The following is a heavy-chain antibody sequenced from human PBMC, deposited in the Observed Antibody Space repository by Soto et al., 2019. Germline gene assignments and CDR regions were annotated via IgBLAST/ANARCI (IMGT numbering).Heavy chain of an antibody. CDR2: INPKSGGT. D-gene: IGHD2-8*01. J-gene: IGHJ6*02. CDR3: ARGHSTDCSNGVCSFFYNHEMDV. Sequence: ASVKVSCKASGYSYTDYHIHWVRQAPGQGLEWLGRINPKSGGTSTAQKFQGWVTMTRDRSISTVYMELTRLRSDDTAVYFCARGHSTDCSNGVCSFFYNHEMDVWG. CDR1: GYSYTDYH. V-gene: IGHV1-2*04.